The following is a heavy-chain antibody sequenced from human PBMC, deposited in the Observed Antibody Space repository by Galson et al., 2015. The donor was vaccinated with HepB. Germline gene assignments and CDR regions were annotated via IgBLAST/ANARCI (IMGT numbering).Heavy chain of an antibody. CDR2: INVSGGST. V-gene: IGHV1-46*01. D-gene: IGHD5/OR15-5a*01. Sequence: SVKVSCKASGYSLTSYYMHWVRQAPGQGLEWMGIINVSGGSTSYAQKFQGRVTMTRDTSTSTVYMELRSLRSEDTAVYYCARDLRPSTSPLRCFDPWGQGTLVTVSS. J-gene: IGHJ5*02. CDR1: GYSLTSYY. CDR3: ARDLRPSTSPLRCFDP.